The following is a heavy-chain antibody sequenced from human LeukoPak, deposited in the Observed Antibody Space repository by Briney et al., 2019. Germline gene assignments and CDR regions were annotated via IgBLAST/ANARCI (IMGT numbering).Heavy chain of an antibody. V-gene: IGHV3-7*01. CDR2: IKPDGSGK. D-gene: IGHD3-22*01. CDR1: GFTFSSYS. Sequence: GGSLRLSCAASGFTFSSYSMNWVRQAPGKGLEWVASIKPDGSGKYYVDSVKGRFTISRDNAKNALYLQLNSLRAEDTAVYSCVRLGDSSGYYDYWGQGTLVTVSS. CDR3: VRLGDSSGYYDY. J-gene: IGHJ4*02.